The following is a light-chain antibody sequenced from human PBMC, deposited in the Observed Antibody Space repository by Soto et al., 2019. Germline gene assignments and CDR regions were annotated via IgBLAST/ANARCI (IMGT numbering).Light chain of an antibody. CDR3: QQYGSSGT. V-gene: IGKV3-20*01. CDR2: GAS. CDR1: QSVSSY. J-gene: IGKJ1*01. Sequence: VLTQSPGTLSLSPGERATLSCRASQSVSSYLAWYQHKPGQAPRLLIYGASNRATGIPDRFSGSGSGTDFTLTISRLQPEDFAVYYCQQYGSSGTFGQGTKVDIK.